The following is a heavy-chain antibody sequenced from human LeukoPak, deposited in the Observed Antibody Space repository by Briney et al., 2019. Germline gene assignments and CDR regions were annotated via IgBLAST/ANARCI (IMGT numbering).Heavy chain of an antibody. V-gene: IGHV1-18*01. CDR2: ISAYNGDT. Sequence: GASVKVSCKASGYTFSSYGISWVRQAPGQGLEWMGWISAYNGDTHYAQKFQGRVTMTTDTSTGTVYMELRSLRSDDTAMYYCARRGGKNYGDYLLYYYYMDVWGKGTTVTVSS. CDR3: ARRGGKNYGDYLLYYYYMDV. CDR1: GYTFSSYG. D-gene: IGHD4-17*01. J-gene: IGHJ6*03.